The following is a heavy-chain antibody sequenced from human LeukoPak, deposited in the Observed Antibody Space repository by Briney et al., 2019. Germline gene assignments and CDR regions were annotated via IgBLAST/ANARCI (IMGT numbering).Heavy chain of an antibody. CDR3: ANGRSESYHY. D-gene: IGHD1-26*01. V-gene: IGHV3-23*01. Sequence: PGASLGLSCAASGFTFSKYGAWVRQAPGKGLEWVSAITSSGATYYADSVKGRFTISGDNSKNTLYLQMNSLGAEDTAVYYCANGRSESYHYWGQGTLVTVSS. CDR2: ITSSGAT. CDR1: GFTFSKYG. J-gene: IGHJ4*02.